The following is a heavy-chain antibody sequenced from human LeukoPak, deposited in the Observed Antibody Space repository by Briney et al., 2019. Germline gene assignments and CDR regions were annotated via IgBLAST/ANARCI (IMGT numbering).Heavy chain of an antibody. V-gene: IGHV3-15*01. CDR3: TTEDSGVWGSYRDAFDI. Sequence: GGSLRLSCAASRFTFSNAWMSWVRQAPGKGLEWVCRIKSKTDGGTTDYAAPVKGRFTISRDDSRNTLYLQMNSLKTEDTAVYYCTTEDSGVWGSYRDAFDIWGQGTMVTVSS. J-gene: IGHJ3*02. CDR2: IKSKTDGGTT. D-gene: IGHD3-16*02. CDR1: RFTFSNAW.